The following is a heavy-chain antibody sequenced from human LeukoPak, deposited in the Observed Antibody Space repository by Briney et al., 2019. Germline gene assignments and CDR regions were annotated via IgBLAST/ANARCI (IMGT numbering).Heavy chain of an antibody. CDR1: GFKFSSYG. CDR3: AKVPADPSEPLPPHAFDI. V-gene: IGHV3-23*01. CDR2: ISGSGGST. Sequence: SGGSLRLSCAASGFKFSSYGMSWVRQAPGKGLEWVSAISGSGGSTYYADSVKGRFTISRDNSKNTLYLQMNSLRAEDTAVYYCAKVPADPSEPLPPHAFDIWGQGTMLTVFS. D-gene: IGHD2-2*01. J-gene: IGHJ3*02.